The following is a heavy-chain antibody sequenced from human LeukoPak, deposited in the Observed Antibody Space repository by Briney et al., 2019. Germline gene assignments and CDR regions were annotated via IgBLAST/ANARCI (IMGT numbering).Heavy chain of an antibody. CDR3: ARPPALNY. V-gene: IGHV3-48*03. CDR2: ISSSGSTT. J-gene: IGHJ4*02. Sequence: GGSLRLSCTASGFTFSSFEMNWVRQAPGKGLEWVSYISSSGSTTYYADSVKGRFTISRDNAKNSLYLQIHSLRVEDTAVYYCARPPALNYWGQGTLVTVSS. CDR1: GFTFSSFE.